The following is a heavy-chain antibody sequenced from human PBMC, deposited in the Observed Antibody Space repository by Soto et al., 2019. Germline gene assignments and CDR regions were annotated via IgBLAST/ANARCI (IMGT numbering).Heavy chain of an antibody. Sequence: EVQLVESGGGLVQPGGSLRLSCAASTFTFSSYWMHWVRQTPGKGLVWVSRINDDGGSTSYADSVKGRFTISRDNSKNTLYLQMNSLRAEDTAVYYCARDGDVNTGFGKDYWGQGTLVTVSS. CDR3: ARDGDVNTGFGKDY. CDR1: TFTFSSYW. V-gene: IGHV3-74*01. D-gene: IGHD3-16*01. CDR2: INDDGGST. J-gene: IGHJ4*02.